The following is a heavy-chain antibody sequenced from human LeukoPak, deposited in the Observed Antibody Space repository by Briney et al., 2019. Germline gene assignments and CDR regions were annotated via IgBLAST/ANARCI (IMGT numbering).Heavy chain of an antibody. CDR3: ARDRNYQLSPP. D-gene: IGHD2-2*01. V-gene: IGHV3-74*01. J-gene: IGHJ4*02. Sequence: GGSLGLSCAASGFTSFSNYWIHWVRQAPGKGLVWVSRIKGDGSGTIYADSVKGRFTISRDNARNTVYLQMNSLRVEDTAVYYCARDRNYQLSPPWGQGTLVTVSS. CDR2: IKGDGSGT. CDR1: GFTSFSNYW.